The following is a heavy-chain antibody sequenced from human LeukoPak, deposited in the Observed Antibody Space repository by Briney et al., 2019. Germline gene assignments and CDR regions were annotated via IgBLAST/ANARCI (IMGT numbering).Heavy chain of an antibody. Sequence: PSETLSLTCTVSGGSISSYYWSWIRQPPGKGLEWIGYIYYSGSTNYNPSLKSRVTISADTSKNQFSLKLSSVTAADTAVYYCARHRYYYGSGSPNWFDPWGQGTLVTVSS. V-gene: IGHV4-59*08. CDR1: GGSISSYY. CDR2: IYYSGST. J-gene: IGHJ5*02. CDR3: ARHRYYYGSGSPNWFDP. D-gene: IGHD3-10*01.